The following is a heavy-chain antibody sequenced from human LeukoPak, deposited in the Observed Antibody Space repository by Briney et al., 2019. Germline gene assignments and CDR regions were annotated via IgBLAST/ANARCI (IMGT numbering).Heavy chain of an antibody. D-gene: IGHD1-26*01. CDR2: MYSGNYI. CDR3: AKRVVGASYAFDI. J-gene: IGHJ3*02. CDR1: GFTVSNNY. Sequence: GGSLRLSCVASGFTVSNNYMSWVRQAPGKGLEWVSIMYSGNYIYYADSVKGRFTISRDNSKNTLFLQMNSLRAEDTAVYYCAKRVVGASYAFDIWGQGTMVTVSS. V-gene: IGHV3-66*04.